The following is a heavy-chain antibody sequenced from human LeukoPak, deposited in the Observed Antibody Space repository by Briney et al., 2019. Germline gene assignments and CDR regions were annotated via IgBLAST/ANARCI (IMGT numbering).Heavy chain of an antibody. CDR2: INPNSGGT. CDR3: ARSWPYYYGSGSYSYFDY. V-gene: IGHV1-2*02. Sequence: GASVKVSCKASGYTFTGYYMHWVRQAPGQGLEWMGWINPNSGGTNYAQKFQGRVTMTRDTSISTAYMELSSLRSEDTAVYYCARSWPYYYGSGSYSYFDYWGQGTLVTVSS. J-gene: IGHJ4*02. D-gene: IGHD3-10*01. CDR1: GYTFTGYY.